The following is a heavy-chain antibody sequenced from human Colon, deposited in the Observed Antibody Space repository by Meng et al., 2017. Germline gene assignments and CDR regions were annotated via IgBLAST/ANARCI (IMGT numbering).Heavy chain of an antibody. CDR1: GGSISRSDW. J-gene: IGHJ4*02. CDR2: TSHSGST. V-gene: IGHV4-4*02. CDR3: ASSDYYRSDY. D-gene: IGHD3-22*01. Sequence: VQLQAVVPGLVKPSETLSLTCAVSGGSISRSDWWSWVRQPPGKGLEWIGETSHSGSTNYSPSLKSRVTISLDKSKNQLSLKLNSVTAADTAVYYCASSDYYRSDYWGQGTLVTVSS.